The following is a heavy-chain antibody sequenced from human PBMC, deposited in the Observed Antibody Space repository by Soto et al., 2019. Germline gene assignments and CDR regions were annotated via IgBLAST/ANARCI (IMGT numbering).Heavy chain of an antibody. D-gene: IGHD2-8*01. CDR1: GGSISSGDYY. Sequence: PSETLSLTCTVSGGSISSGDYYWSWIRQPPGKGLEWIGYIYYSGSTYYNPSLKSRVTISVDTSKNQFSLKLSSVTAADTAVYYCGRARNTNPLRLDYWGQGTLVTVSS. J-gene: IGHJ4*02. CDR2: IYYSGST. V-gene: IGHV4-30-4*01. CDR3: GRARNTNPLRLDY.